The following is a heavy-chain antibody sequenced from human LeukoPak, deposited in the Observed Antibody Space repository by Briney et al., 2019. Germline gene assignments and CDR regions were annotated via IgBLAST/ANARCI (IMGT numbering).Heavy chain of an antibody. CDR3: ARCVAAAETGDAFDI. D-gene: IGHD6-13*01. V-gene: IGHV5-51*01. J-gene: IGHJ3*02. Sequence: GESLEISCKGSGYSFSNYWIGWVRQMPGKGLEWMGIIYPGDSDTRHSPSFQGQVTISADKSISTAYLQWSSLKASDTAMYYCARCVAAAETGDAFDIWGQGTMVTVSS. CDR2: IYPGDSDT. CDR1: GYSFSNYW.